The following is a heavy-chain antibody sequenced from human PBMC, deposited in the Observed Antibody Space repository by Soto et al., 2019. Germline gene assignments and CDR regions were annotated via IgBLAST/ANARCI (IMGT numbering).Heavy chain of an antibody. V-gene: IGHV4-59*12. CDR3: ARDKITGLFDY. Sequence: TLSLTCTVYGCSISSYYWSWIRQPPGKGLEWIGYIYYSGSTNYNPSLKSRVTISVDTSKNQFSLKLTSVTAADTAVYYCARDKITGLFDYWGQGTLVTVSS. CDR2: IYYSGST. J-gene: IGHJ4*02. D-gene: IGHD2-8*02. CDR1: GCSISSYY.